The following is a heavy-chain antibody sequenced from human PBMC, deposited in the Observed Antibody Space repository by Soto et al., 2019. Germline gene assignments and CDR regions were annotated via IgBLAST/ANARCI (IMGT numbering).Heavy chain of an antibody. CDR3: ATKRAGFYYGMDG. Sequence: GPLSLPAAALGFNFSDFYMNWSRQAPGKGLEWVSYISSSGTMIYYADSVKGRFTISRDNAKNSLSLQMNSLRAGDTAVYYCATKRAGFYYGMDGWGQGTTVT. CDR2: ISSSGTMI. CDR1: GFNFSDFY. V-gene: IGHV3-11*01. J-gene: IGHJ6*02.